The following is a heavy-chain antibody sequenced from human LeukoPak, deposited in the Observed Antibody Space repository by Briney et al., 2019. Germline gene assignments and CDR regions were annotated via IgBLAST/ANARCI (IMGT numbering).Heavy chain of an antibody. D-gene: IGHD3-22*01. Sequence: GGSLRLSCAASGFTASSNYMSWARQAPGKGLEWVSVIYSGGSTYYADSVKGRFTISRDNSKNTLYLQMNSMRAEDTAVYYCAREPHYYDSSGYYNYFDYWGQGTLVTVSS. CDR3: AREPHYYDSSGYYNYFDY. CDR2: IYSGGST. V-gene: IGHV3-66*01. J-gene: IGHJ4*02. CDR1: GFTASSNY.